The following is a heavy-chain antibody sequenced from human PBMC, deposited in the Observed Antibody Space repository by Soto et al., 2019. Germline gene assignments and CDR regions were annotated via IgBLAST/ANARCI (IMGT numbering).Heavy chain of an antibody. J-gene: IGHJ4*02. CDR2: IWYDGSNK. Sequence: QVQLVESGGGVVQPGRSLRLSCAASGFTFSSYGMHWVRQAPGKGLEWVAVIWYDGSNKYYADSVKGRFTISRDNSKNTLYLQMNSLRAEDTAVYYCARVGEMATVDYWGQGTLVTVSS. V-gene: IGHV3-33*01. D-gene: IGHD5-12*01. CDR1: GFTFSSYG. CDR3: ARVGEMATVDY.